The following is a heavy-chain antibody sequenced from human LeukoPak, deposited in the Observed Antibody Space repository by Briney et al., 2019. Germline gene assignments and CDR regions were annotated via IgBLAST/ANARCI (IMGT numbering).Heavy chain of an antibody. D-gene: IGHD4-17*01. CDR1: GFTFSSYS. V-gene: IGHV3-33*06. CDR2: IRYDGSKK. Sequence: GRSLRLSCAASGFTFSSYSMNWVRQAPGKGLEWVAFIRYDGSKKFYADSVKGRFTISRDNSKNTLYLQMNSLRAEDTAVYYCAKRVTTLLPIDYWGQGTLVTVSS. J-gene: IGHJ4*02. CDR3: AKRVTTLLPIDY.